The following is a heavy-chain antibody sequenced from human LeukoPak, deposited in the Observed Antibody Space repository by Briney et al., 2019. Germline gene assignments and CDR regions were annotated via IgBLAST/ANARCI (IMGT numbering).Heavy chain of an antibody. CDR1: GFTFSSFA. V-gene: IGHV3-30*02. D-gene: IGHD2-15*01. Sequence: GGSLRLSCAASGFTFSSFAMHWVRQPPGKGLEWVAFIRYDGSHQYYADSVKGRVTISRDNSKNTLYLQMNSLRPEDTAVYYCAKDSVGGQNWFDPWGQGTLVTVSS. J-gene: IGHJ5*02. CDR2: IRYDGSHQ. CDR3: AKDSVGGQNWFDP.